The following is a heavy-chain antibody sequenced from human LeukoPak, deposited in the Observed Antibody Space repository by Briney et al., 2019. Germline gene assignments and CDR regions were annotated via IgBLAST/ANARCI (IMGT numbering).Heavy chain of an antibody. V-gene: IGHV3-23*01. Sequence: PGGSLRLSCAASGFTFSSYAMSWVRQAPGKGLEWVSSVSGGAGATYYADSVKGRFTISRHNSENTPYLQMNSLRAEDTAVYYCAKDLTVTTISYFDYWGQGTLVTVSS. D-gene: IGHD4-17*01. CDR3: AKDLTVTTISYFDY. CDR1: GFTFSSYA. CDR2: VSGGAGAT. J-gene: IGHJ4*02.